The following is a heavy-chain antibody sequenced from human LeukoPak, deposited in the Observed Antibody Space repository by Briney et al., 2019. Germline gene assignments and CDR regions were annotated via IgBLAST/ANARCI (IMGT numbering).Heavy chain of an antibody. J-gene: IGHJ4*02. Sequence: SQTLSLTCAISGDSVSSNSAAWNWIRQSPSRGLEWLGRTYYRSKWYNDYAVSVKSRITINPDTSKNQFSLQLNSVTPEDTAVYYCARVGTIFGVVISPNYFDYWGQGTLVTASS. D-gene: IGHD3-3*01. V-gene: IGHV6-1*01. CDR1: GDSVSSNSAA. CDR2: TYYRSKWYN. CDR3: ARVGTIFGVVISPNYFDY.